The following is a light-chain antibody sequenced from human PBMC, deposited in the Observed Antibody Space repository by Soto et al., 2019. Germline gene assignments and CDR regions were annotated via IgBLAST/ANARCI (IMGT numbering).Light chain of an antibody. V-gene: IGLV3-1*01. CDR2: QHS. Sequence: SYELTQPPSVSVSPGQTANITCSGDKLGDKYACWYQQRPGQSPVLVIYQHSKRPSGIPERFSGSNSGNTATLTISGTQAMDEADYYCQAWDSSPANVVFGGGTKVTVL. J-gene: IGLJ2*01. CDR3: QAWDSSPANVV. CDR1: KLGDKY.